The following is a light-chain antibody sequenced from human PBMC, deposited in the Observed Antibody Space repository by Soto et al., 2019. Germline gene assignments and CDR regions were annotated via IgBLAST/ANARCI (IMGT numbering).Light chain of an antibody. CDR2: DAS. CDR1: RSVSSY. V-gene: IGKV3-11*01. J-gene: IGKJ5*01. Sequence: EIVLTQSPATPSLSPGERATLSCRASRSVSSYLAWYQQKPGQTPRLLIHDASSRATGTPVRFSGSGSGTDFTLTISSLEPEDFAVYYCQQRTNWPTSTFGQGTRLEIK. CDR3: QQRTNWPTST.